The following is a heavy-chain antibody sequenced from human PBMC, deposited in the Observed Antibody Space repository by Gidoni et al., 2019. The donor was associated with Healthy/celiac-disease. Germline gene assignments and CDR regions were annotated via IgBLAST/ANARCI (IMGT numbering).Heavy chain of an antibody. CDR2: ISYDGSNK. J-gene: IGHJ6*02. V-gene: IGHV3-30-3*01. Sequence: QVQLVESGGGVVQPGRSLSLSCAASGFPFISYAMHWVRQAPGKGLEWVAVISYDGSNKYYADSVKGRFTISRDNSKNTLYLQMNSLRAEDTAVYYCARDGPTEGYYYGMDVWGQGTTVTVSS. CDR1: GFPFISYA. CDR3: ARDGPTEGYYYGMDV.